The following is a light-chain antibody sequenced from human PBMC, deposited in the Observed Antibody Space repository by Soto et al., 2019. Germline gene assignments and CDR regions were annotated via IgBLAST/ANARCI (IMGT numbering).Light chain of an antibody. CDR3: QQLNTYPPWT. CDR2: AAS. CDR1: QSISSW. J-gene: IGKJ1*01. Sequence: DIQVTQSPSTLSASVGDRVTITCRASQSISSWLARYQQKPGKAPKLLIYAASTLQSGVPSRFSGSGSETDFTLTISSLQPEDSATYYCQQLNTYPPWTFGQGTKVDIK. V-gene: IGKV1-5*01.